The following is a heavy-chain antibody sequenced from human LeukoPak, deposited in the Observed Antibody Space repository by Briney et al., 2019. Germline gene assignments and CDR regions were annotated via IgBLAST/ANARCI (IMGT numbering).Heavy chain of an antibody. Sequence: GGSLRLSCAASGFTFSSYWMSWVRQAPGKGLEWVSSISSSSSYIYYADSVKGRFTISRDNAKNSLYLQMNSLRAEDTAVYYCARGQDYYGSGAFDYWGQGTLVTVSS. D-gene: IGHD3-10*01. CDR1: GFTFSSYW. CDR3: ARGQDYYGSGAFDY. J-gene: IGHJ4*02. CDR2: ISSSSSYI. V-gene: IGHV3-21*01.